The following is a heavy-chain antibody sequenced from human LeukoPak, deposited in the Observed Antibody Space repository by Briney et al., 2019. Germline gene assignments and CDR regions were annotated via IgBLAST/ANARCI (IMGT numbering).Heavy chain of an antibody. CDR3: ARAKVVNAANAFDI. CDR2: INHSGST. D-gene: IGHD3-22*01. Sequence: PGGSLRLSCAASGFTFSTYGMRSVRQAPGKGLEWIGEINHSGSTNYNPSLKSRVTISVDTSKNQFSLKLSSVTAADTAVYYCARAKVVNAANAFDIWGQGTMVTVSS. CDR1: GFTFSTYG. J-gene: IGHJ3*02. V-gene: IGHV4-34*01.